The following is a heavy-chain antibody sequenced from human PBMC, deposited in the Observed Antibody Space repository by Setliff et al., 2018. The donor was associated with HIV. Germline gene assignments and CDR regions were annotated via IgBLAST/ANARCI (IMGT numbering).Heavy chain of an antibody. CDR1: GGSISSSSYY. CDR3: APGEGVASTYYHD. Sequence: SETLSLTCTVSGGSISSSSYYWGWIRQPPGKGLEWIGSIYYSGSTYYNPSLKSRVSISVDTSRNEFSLKLTSVTAADTAVYYCAPGEGVASTYYHDWGQGTQVTVSS. V-gene: IGHV4-39*01. D-gene: IGHD3-3*01. CDR2: IYYSGST. J-gene: IGHJ4*01.